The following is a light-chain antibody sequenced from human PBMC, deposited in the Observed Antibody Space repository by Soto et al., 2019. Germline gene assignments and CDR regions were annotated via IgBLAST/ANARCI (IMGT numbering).Light chain of an antibody. CDR1: SSDVGGYNY. Sequence: QSVLTQPASVSGSPGQSITISCTGTSSDVGGYNYVSWYQQHPGKAPKFMIYDVSNRPSGVSNRFSGSKSGNTASLTISGLQAKDEADYSCSSYTTSNTRQIVFGTGTKLTVL. J-gene: IGLJ1*01. CDR3: SSYTTSNTRQIV. CDR2: DVS. V-gene: IGLV2-14*01.